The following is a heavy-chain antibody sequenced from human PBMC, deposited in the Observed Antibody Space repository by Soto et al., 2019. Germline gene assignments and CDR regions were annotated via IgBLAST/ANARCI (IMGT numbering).Heavy chain of an antibody. D-gene: IGHD2-8*01. Sequence: QVQLQESGPGLVKPSETLSLTCIFSGGSISSSYWNWVRQPPGKGLEWFGEIYYSGTATYNPSRKSRVTVSVDTSKNQFSLKLRSVTAADTAVYYCARDSRGMRVFDLWGRGTLVTVFS. CDR3: ARDSRGMRVFDL. CDR2: IYYSGTA. V-gene: IGHV4-59*01. CDR1: GGSISSSY. J-gene: IGHJ2*01.